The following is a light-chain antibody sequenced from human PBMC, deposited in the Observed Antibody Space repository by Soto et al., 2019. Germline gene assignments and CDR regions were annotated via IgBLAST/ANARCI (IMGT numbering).Light chain of an antibody. J-gene: IGLJ2*01. V-gene: IGLV2-14*01. CDR2: DVS. Sequence: QSALTQPASVSGSPGQSITISCTGTSSDVGGYNYVSWYQQHPGKAPKLMIYDVSNRPSGVSNRFSGSKSGNTASLTISGLQAEDEVDYYCSFYSSSSTVVFGGGTKLTVL. CDR3: SFYSSSSTVV. CDR1: SSDVGGYNY.